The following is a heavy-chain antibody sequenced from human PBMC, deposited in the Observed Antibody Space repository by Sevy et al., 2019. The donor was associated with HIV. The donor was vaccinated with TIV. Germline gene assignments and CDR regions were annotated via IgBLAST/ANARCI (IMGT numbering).Heavy chain of an antibody. CDR3: ARGKRVGKSDY. Sequence: SETLSLTCTVSGGSISSSSYYWGWIRQPPGKGLEWIGSIYYSGSTYYNPSLKSRVTISVDTSKNQFSLKLSSVTAADTAVYYCARGKRVGKSDYWGQGTLVTVSS. CDR2: IYYSGST. CDR1: GGSISSSSYY. V-gene: IGHV4-39*01. J-gene: IGHJ4*02. D-gene: IGHD1-26*01.